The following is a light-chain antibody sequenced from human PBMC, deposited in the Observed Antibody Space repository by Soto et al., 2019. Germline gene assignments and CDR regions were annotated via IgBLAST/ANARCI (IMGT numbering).Light chain of an antibody. V-gene: IGLV2-23*03. CDR3: CSCAGRSTFGVV. Sequence: QSALTQPASVSGSPGQSITISCTGTSSDVGSYNLVSWYQQHPGKAPKLMIYEGSKRPSGVSNRFSGSKSGNTASLTISGLQAEDEADYYCCSCAGRSTFGVVFGGGTKVTVL. CDR2: EGS. CDR1: SSDVGSYNL. J-gene: IGLJ2*01.